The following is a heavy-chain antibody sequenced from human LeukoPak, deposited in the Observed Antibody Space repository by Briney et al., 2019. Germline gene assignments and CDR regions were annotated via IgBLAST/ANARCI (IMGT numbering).Heavy chain of an antibody. J-gene: IGHJ4*02. V-gene: IGHV3-23*01. D-gene: IGHD2-2*01. Sequence: GGSLRLSCAASGFTFSSYAMSWVRQAPGKGLEWVSAISGSGGSTYYADSVKGRFTISRDNSKNTLYLQMNSLRAEDTAVYYCAKDQDIVVVPAALDYWGQGTVVTVSS. CDR2: ISGSGGST. CDR1: GFTFSSYA. CDR3: AKDQDIVVVPAALDY.